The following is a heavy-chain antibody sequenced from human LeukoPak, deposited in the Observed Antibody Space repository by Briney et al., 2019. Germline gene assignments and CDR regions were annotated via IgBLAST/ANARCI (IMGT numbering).Heavy chain of an antibody. Sequence: GGSLRLSYAASGFTFSNAWMNWVRQAPGKGLEWVGRIKSKTDGGTTDYAAPVKGRFTISRDDSKNTLYLQMSSLKTEDTAVYSCTTDENYYDSSGYYYIDYWGQGTLVTVSS. CDR2: IKSKTDGGTT. D-gene: IGHD3-22*01. CDR1: GFTFSNAW. V-gene: IGHV3-15*07. J-gene: IGHJ4*02. CDR3: TTDENYYDSSGYYYIDY.